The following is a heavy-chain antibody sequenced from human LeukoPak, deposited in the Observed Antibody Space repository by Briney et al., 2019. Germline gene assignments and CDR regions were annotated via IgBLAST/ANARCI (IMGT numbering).Heavy chain of an antibody. CDR1: GFTVSSYE. Sequence: QTGGPLRLPCAASGFTVSSYEMRGLHQAPAKGLEWVSSNSGGRTYCAASRKGRLTISRDNSKNTRHLQMHSLRAEDTAVYYCKRGLVLKNIAVRTSCRCYCDYWGQGTLVTVSS. J-gene: IGHJ4*02. V-gene: IGHV3-38-3*01. CDR2: NSGGRT. D-gene: IGHD2-2*01. CDR3: KRGLVLKNIAVRTSCRCYCDY.